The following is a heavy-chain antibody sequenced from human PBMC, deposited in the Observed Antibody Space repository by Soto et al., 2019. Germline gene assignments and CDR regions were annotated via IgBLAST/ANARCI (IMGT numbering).Heavy chain of an antibody. V-gene: IGHV3-30-3*01. D-gene: IGHD2-2*01. CDR1: GFTFSSYA. CDR2: ISYDGSNK. CDR3: ARVGVGSTSYYYYGMDV. Sequence: GGSLRLSCAASGFTFSSYAMHWVRQAPGKGLEWVAVISYDGSNKYYADSVKGRFTISRDNSKNTLYLQMNSLRAEDTAVYYCARVGVGSTSYYYYGMDVWGQGTTVTVSS. J-gene: IGHJ6*02.